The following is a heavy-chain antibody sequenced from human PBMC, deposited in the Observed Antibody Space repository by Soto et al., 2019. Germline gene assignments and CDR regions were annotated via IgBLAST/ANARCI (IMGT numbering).Heavy chain of an antibody. V-gene: IGHV1-69*01. Sequence: QVQLVQSGAEVKKPGSSVKVSCKASGGTFSSYAISWVRQAPGQGLEWMGGSIHIFGTANYEQKFQGRVTTTADESTSTAYRELSSLRSEDRAVYYCARGQPLPLYYYYGMDVWGQGTTVTVSS. J-gene: IGHJ6*02. CDR2: SIHIFGTA. D-gene: IGHD2-2*01. CDR1: GGTFSSYA. CDR3: ARGQPLPLYYYYGMDV.